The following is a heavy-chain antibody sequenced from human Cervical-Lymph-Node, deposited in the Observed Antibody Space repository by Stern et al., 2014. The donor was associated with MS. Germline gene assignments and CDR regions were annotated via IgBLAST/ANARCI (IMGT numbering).Heavy chain of an antibody. CDR3: AKVAWELLGAFDI. CDR2: INPSTGAT. CDR1: GYTFIDYY. Sequence: QVQLVQSGAEVKKPGASVTVSCKASGYTFIDYYIALVRQAPAQGFEWLGWINPSTGATNYGQKFQGRVTMTRDTSINTAYVELRRLRSDDTAVYFCAKVAWELLGAFDIWGQGTLITVSS. D-gene: IGHD2-15*01. J-gene: IGHJ3*02. V-gene: IGHV1-2*02.